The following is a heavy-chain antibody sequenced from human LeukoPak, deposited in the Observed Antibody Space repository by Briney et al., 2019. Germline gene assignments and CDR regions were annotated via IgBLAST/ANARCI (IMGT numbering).Heavy chain of an antibody. J-gene: IGHJ4*02. CDR2: VYYSGST. Sequence: SETLSLTCTVSGGSISSSTTYYWGWIRQPPGKGLEWIGSVYYSGSTYYNPSLKSRVTISVDTSKNQFSLKLGSVTAADTAVYYCARSREYFDSGGYYPLVDYWGQGTLATVSS. V-gene: IGHV4-39*01. CDR3: ARSREYFDSGGYYPLVDY. D-gene: IGHD3-22*01. CDR1: GGSISSSTTYY.